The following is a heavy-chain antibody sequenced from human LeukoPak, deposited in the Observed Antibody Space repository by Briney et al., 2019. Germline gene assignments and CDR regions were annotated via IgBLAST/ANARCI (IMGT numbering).Heavy chain of an antibody. CDR3: ARDQNYYGSGKYLGYVDS. D-gene: IGHD3-10*01. J-gene: IGHJ4*02. CDR2: MNPNSGNT. Sequence: ASVKVSCKASGYTFTSYDINWVRQATGQGLEWMGWMNPNSGNTGYAQKFQGRVTMTRNTSISTAYMELSSLRSEDTAVYYCARDQNYYGSGKYLGYVDSWGQGTLVTVSS. CDR1: GYTFTSYD. V-gene: IGHV1-8*01.